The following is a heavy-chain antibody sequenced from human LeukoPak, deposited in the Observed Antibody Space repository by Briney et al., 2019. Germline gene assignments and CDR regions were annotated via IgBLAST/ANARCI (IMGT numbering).Heavy chain of an antibody. CDR2: ISSTSSTI. CDR1: GFTFSSHS. D-gene: IGHD2-8*02. V-gene: IGHV3-48*01. J-gene: IGHJ4*02. Sequence: PGGSLRLSCATSGFTFSSHSVNWVRQAPGKGLEWVSYISSTSSTIYYTDSVKGRFTISRDNAKNSVYLQMSSLRVEDTAVYYCATYRQVLLPFESWGQGTLVTVSS. CDR3: ATYRQVLLPFES.